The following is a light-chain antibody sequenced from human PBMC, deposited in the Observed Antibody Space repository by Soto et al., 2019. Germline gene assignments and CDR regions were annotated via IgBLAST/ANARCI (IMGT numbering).Light chain of an antibody. J-gene: IGKJ1*01. CDR1: QSISSTQ. CDR2: GAS. Sequence: EIVLTQSPDTLSLSPGERATLSCRARQSISSTQLVWYQQKPGQAPNLLIFGASSRATGIPDRFSGSGSGTEFTLTIRSLQPDDLATYYCQQYNSYSPWTVGKGTKVDIK. V-gene: IGKV3-20*01. CDR3: QQYNSYSPWT.